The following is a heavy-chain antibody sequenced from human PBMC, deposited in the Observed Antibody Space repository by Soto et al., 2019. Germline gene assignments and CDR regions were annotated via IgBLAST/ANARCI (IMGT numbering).Heavy chain of an antibody. CDR1: GVSISSSDYA. D-gene: IGHD2-21*02. V-gene: IGHV4-30-4*01. J-gene: IGHJ5*02. CDR2: IYFRGSI. Sequence: QVQLQESGPGLVKPSQTLSLTCNVSGVSISSSDYAWSWIRQSPRKVLEWIAYIYFRGSIHYNPSFRSRATISRDASTDQLFLSLRSVTAADTAVYNCARELVCTDTDCYGVAAWGPGGPVTVSS. CDR3: ARELVCTDTDCYGVAA.